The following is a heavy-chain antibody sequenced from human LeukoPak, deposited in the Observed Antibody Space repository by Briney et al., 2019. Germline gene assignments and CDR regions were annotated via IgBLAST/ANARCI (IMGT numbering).Heavy chain of an antibody. CDR3: ASGKGLVVLFDY. J-gene: IGHJ4*02. D-gene: IGHD3/OR15-3a*01. CDR1: GFTFSSYS. Sequence: PGGSLRLSCAASGFTFSSYSMNWVRQAPGKGLEWVSSISSSSSYIYYADSVKGRFTISRDNAKNSLYLQMNSLRAEDTAVYYCASGKGLVVLFDYWGQGTLVTVSS. CDR2: ISSSSSYI. V-gene: IGHV3-21*01.